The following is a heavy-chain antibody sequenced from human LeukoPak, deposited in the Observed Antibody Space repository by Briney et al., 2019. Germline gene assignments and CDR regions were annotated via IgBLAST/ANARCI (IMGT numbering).Heavy chain of an antibody. V-gene: IGHV3-30*18. CDR1: GFTFSSYG. D-gene: IGHD1-26*01. CDR2: ISYDGSNK. Sequence: GGFLRLSCAASGFTFSSYGMHWVRQAPGKGLEWVAVISYDGSNKYYADSVKGRFTISRDNSKNTLYLQMNSLRAEDTAVYYCAKERIVGATSWYFDYWGQGTLVTVSS. CDR3: AKERIVGATSWYFDY. J-gene: IGHJ4*02.